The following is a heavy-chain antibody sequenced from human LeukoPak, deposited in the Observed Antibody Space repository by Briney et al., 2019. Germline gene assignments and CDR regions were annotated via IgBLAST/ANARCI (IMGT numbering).Heavy chain of an antibody. V-gene: IGHV1-69*06. CDR2: IVPISDTT. CDR1: GDTFSTYA. J-gene: IGHJ6*04. D-gene: IGHD2-2*01. CDR3: ARGASVRVVPMSYYYAMDV. Sequence: SVKVSCKASGDTFSTYAFNWVRQAPRQGLEWTGGIVPISDTTNYAQTLQGRVTITADKSTNTVYMELSSLTSEDTGVYYCARGASVRVVPMSYYYAMDVWGEGTTVIVSS.